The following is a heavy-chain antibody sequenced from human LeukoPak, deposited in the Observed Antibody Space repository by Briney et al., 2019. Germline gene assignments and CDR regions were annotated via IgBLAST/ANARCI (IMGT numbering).Heavy chain of an antibody. V-gene: IGHV4-59*01. CDR1: GASISRYY. CDR2: IYNGGTT. J-gene: IGHJ4*02. D-gene: IGHD2-2*01. Sequence: SETLSLTCTVSGASISRYYWSWIRQSPRQGLECVAYIYNGGTTNYTPSLKRRVAMSLYTSKSQFSLRLRSVTAADTALYFCAGGGYCSSASCFAPLFDWWGRGILVTVSS. CDR3: AGGGYCSSASCFAPLFDW.